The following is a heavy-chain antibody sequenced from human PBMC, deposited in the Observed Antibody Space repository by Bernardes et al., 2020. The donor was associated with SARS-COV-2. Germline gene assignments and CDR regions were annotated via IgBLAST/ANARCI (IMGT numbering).Heavy chain of an antibody. CDR2: ISPKSGAT. CDR3: ARTLYYARGGDSLFDY. V-gene: IGHV1-2*02. D-gene: IGHD2-21*01. Sequence: ASVKVSCTASGYTFSDYYTHWLRQAPGQGLEWMERISPKSGATNIAQKFQDRVTMTRDTSISTDYMEQNRLRSDDKAVYYCARTLYYARGGDSLFDYWGQGTPVTVSS. CDR1: GYTFSDYY. J-gene: IGHJ4*02.